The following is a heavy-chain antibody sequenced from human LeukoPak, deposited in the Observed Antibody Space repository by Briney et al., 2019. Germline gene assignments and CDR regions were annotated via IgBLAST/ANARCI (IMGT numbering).Heavy chain of an antibody. CDR3: TLTGDFDY. J-gene: IGHJ4*02. CDR2: IYYSGST. Sequence: SETLSLTCTVSGGSISSSSHYWGWIRQPPGKGLEWIGSIYYSGSTYYNPSLKSRVTISVDTSNNQFSLKLTSVTAADTAVYYCTLTGDFDYWGQGTLVTVSS. CDR1: GGSISSSSHY. V-gene: IGHV4-39*01. D-gene: IGHD7-27*01.